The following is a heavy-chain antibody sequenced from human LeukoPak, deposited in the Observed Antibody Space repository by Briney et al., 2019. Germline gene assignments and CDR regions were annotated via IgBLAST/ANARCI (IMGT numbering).Heavy chain of an antibody. CDR3: ARGPYYYDSSGTYYYGMDV. D-gene: IGHD3-22*01. J-gene: IGHJ6*02. V-gene: IGHV1-69*02. CDR2: IIPILGIA. CDR1: GGTFSSYT. Sequence: SVKVSCKASGGTFSSYTISWVRQAPGQGLEWMGRIIPILGIANYAQKFQGRVTITADKSTITAYMELSSLRSEDTAVYYCARGPYYYDSSGTYYYGMDVWGQGTTVTVSS.